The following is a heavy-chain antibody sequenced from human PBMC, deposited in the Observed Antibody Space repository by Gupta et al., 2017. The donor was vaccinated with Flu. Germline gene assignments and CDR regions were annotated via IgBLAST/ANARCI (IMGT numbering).Heavy chain of an antibody. CDR3: ARKGGGQWTGGSCFSFEF. CDR2: IIPVFGTT. Sequence: CVRQAPGQGLEWMGGIIPVFGTTYYEQKFRGRGTLTADESTSKAYMELSSLGSEDKYVYYCARKGGGQWTGGSCFSFEFWGQGSLVTVSS. D-gene: IGHD2-15*01. J-gene: IGHJ4*02. V-gene: IGHV1-69*01.